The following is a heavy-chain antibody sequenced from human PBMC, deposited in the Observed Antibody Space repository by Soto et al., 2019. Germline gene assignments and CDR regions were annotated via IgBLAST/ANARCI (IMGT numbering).Heavy chain of an antibody. V-gene: IGHV3-13*01. CDR3: TRGLWFGELFFDY. D-gene: IGHD3-10*01. Sequence: GLSLRLSCEASGFNFANHDMRWVRQVKGKKLKRVTNIGSAGDTSYAGSVKGRFTISRVYAKNSLYLLMNSLRVDDISVYYCTRGLWFGELFFDYWGQGTPVTVSS. CDR1: GFNFANHD. CDR2: IGSAGDT. J-gene: IGHJ4*02.